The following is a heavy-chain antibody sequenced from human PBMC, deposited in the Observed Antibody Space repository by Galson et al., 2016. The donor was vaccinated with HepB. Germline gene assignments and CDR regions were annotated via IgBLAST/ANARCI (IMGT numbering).Heavy chain of an antibody. CDR1: GFTFSRYW. CDR3: ARTGYYDIVTGYLNYDAFDI. V-gene: IGHV3-74*03. Sequence: LRLSCAASGFTFSRYWMHWVRQAPGKGLVWVSRINFDGVSTTYADSVKGRFTISRDNAKNTLDLQMNSVRAEDTAVYYCARTGYYDIVTGYLNYDAFDIWGQGTMVTVSS. CDR2: INFDGVST. J-gene: IGHJ3*02. D-gene: IGHD3-9*01.